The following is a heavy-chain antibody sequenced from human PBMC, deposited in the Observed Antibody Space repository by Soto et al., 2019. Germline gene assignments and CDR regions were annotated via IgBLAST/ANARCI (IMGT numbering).Heavy chain of an antibody. D-gene: IGHD3-10*01. CDR1: GFTFSSYA. CDR3: ARWSLVRGGGNYYYGMDV. CDR2: ISYDGSNK. Sequence: QVQLVESGGGVVQPGRSLRLSCAASGFTFSSYAMHWVRQAPGKGLEWVAVISYDGSNKYYADSVKGRFTISRDNSKNTLYRQMNSLRAEDTAVYYCARWSLVRGGGNYYYGMDVWGQGTTVTVSS. V-gene: IGHV3-30-3*01. J-gene: IGHJ6*02.